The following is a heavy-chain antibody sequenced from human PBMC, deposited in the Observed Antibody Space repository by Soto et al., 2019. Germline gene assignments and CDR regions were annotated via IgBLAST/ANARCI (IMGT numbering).Heavy chain of an antibody. CDR1: GGTFSSYA. D-gene: IGHD6-19*01. V-gene: IGHV1-69*12. J-gene: IGHJ6*02. Sequence: QVQLVQSGAEVKKPGSSVKVSCKASGGTFSSYAISWVRQAPGQGLEWMGGIIPIFGTANYAQKFQGRVTITADESTSTVYMELRSLRSEDTAVYYCARWTVGGWFYYYYGMDVWGQGTTVTVSS. CDR3: ARWTVGGWFYYYYGMDV. CDR2: IIPIFGTA.